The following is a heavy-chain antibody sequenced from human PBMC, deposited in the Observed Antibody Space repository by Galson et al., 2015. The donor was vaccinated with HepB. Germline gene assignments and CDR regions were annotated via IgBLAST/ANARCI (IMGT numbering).Heavy chain of an antibody. CDR1: GFTFSSYS. D-gene: IGHD2-2*03. Sequence: SLRLSCAASGFTFSSYSMNWVRQAPGKGLEWVSYISSSSSTIYYADSVKGRFTISRDNAKNSLYLQMNSLRDEDTAVYYCARDGYCSSTSCYPTDYWGQGTLVTVSS. J-gene: IGHJ4*02. V-gene: IGHV3-48*02. CDR3: ARDGYCSSTSCYPTDY. CDR2: ISSSSSTI.